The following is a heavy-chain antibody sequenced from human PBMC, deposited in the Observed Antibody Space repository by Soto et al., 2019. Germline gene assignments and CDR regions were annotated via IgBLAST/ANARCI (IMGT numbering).Heavy chain of an antibody. J-gene: IGHJ5*02. Sequence: EVQLVASGGGLVKPGGSIRLSCAASGFTFSTYNMNWVRQTPGKGLEWVSYISSSSSYIYYADSVKGRFTISRDNAKNSLSLQMNSLRAEDTAVYYCARDPSRGGTSDWFDPWGQVTLVTVSS. D-gene: IGHD3-16*01. V-gene: IGHV3-21*01. CDR1: GFTFSTYN. CDR3: ARDPSRGGTSDWFDP. CDR2: ISSSSSYI.